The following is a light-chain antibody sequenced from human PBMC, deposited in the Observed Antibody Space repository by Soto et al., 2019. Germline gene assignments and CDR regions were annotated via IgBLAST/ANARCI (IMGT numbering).Light chain of an antibody. Sequence: DIQMTQSPSSLSASVGDRVTITCRASQSINTYLNWYQQHPGKAPKLLIYAASSLLTGVPPRFSGGGFGTDFTLTISSLQPEDFATYYCQQSYSTPLTFGGGTKVEIK. V-gene: IGKV1-39*01. J-gene: IGKJ4*01. CDR2: AAS. CDR1: QSINTY. CDR3: QQSYSTPLT.